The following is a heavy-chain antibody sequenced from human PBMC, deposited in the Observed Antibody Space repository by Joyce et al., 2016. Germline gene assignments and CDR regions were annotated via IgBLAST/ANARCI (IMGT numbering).Heavy chain of an antibody. V-gene: IGHV3-13*01. Sequence: EVQLVESGGGLVQPGGSLRLSCAASGFTLSNYDMHWVRQVKGKSLEWVSTIGTVGDTYYPDSVKGRFTISRENAKNSLFLQMNSLRAEDTALYFCARDWGNSYYPAYDYWGQGTLVTVSS. CDR3: ARDWGNSYYPAYDY. D-gene: IGHD1-26*01. J-gene: IGHJ4*02. CDR2: IGTVGDT. CDR1: GFTLSNYD.